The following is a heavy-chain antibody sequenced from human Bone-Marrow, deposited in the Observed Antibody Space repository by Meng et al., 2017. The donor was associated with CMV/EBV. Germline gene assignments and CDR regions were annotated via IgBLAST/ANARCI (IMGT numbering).Heavy chain of an antibody. J-gene: IGHJ4*02. V-gene: IGHV3-7*01. Sequence: GESLKISCAASGFTFSSYWMSWVRQAPGKGLEWVANIKQDGSEKYYVDSVKGRFTISRDNAKNSLYLQMNSLRAEDTAVYYCARALYPSSGWTLIPFDYWGQGTLVTVSS. CDR1: GFTFSSYW. CDR2: IKQDGSEK. CDR3: ARALYPSSGWTLIPFDY. D-gene: IGHD6-19*01.